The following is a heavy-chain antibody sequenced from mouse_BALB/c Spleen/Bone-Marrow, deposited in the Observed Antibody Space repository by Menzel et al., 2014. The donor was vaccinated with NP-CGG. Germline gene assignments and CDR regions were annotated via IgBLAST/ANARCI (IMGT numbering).Heavy chain of an antibody. CDR3: TRGRRDAMDY. V-gene: IGHV1S16*01. CDR2: INPSNGGT. Sequence: VQLQQSGAELVKPGASVKLSCKASGYTFTSYYMYWVKQRPGQGLEWIGEINPSNGGTNFNEKFKSKATLTVDKSSSTAYMQLSSLTSEDSVVYYCTRGRRDAMDYWGQGTSVTVSS. J-gene: IGHJ4*01. CDR1: GYTFTSYY.